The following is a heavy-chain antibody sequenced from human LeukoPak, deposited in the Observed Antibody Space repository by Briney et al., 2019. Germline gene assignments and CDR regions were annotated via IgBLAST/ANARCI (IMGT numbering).Heavy chain of an antibody. CDR2: IYHSGST. J-gene: IGHJ4*02. Sequence: SETLSLTCAVSGGSISSGGYSWSWIRQPPGKGLEWIGEIYHSGSTNYNPSLKSRVTISVDKSKNQFSLKLSSVTAADTAVYYCARDLLRTYYDFWSGSRYYFDYWGQGTLVTVSS. V-gene: IGHV4-30-2*01. CDR3: ARDLLRTYYDFWSGSRYYFDY. D-gene: IGHD3-3*01. CDR1: GGSISSGGYS.